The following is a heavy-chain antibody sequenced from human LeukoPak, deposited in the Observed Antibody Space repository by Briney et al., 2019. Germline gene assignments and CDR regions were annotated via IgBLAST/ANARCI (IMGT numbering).Heavy chain of an antibody. CDR1: GGSISSSSYY. J-gene: IGHJ5*02. Sequence: SETLSLTCTVSGGSISSSSYYWSWIRQPPGKGLEWIGYIYYSGSTNYNPSLKSRVTISMDTSKNQFSLKLSSVTAADTAVYHCARATTVTETGGWFDPWGQGTLVTVSS. CDR2: IYYSGST. CDR3: ARATTVTETGGWFDP. D-gene: IGHD4-17*01. V-gene: IGHV4-61*01.